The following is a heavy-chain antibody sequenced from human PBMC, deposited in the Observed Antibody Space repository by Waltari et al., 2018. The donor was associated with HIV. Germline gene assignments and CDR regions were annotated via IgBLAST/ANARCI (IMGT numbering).Heavy chain of an antibody. J-gene: IGHJ4*02. CDR1: GGSIISNVYY. D-gene: IGHD4-17*01. Sequence: QLQLQESGPGLVKPSETLSLTCTVSGGSIISNVYYWGWIRQPPGKGLEWIGSVYYSGSTYYNPSLKSRVTISVDTSKNQFCLRLRSVTAADTAVYYCAPRDYGDYQFDYWGRGTLVTVSS. V-gene: IGHV4-39*01. CDR3: APRDYGDYQFDY. CDR2: VYYSGST.